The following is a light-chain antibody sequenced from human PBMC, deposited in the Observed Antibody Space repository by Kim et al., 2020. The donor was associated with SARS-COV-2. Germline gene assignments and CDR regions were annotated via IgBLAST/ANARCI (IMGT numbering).Light chain of an antibody. CDR2: AAS. CDR1: QRISSW. J-gene: IGKJ2*01. V-gene: IGKV1-12*01. CDR3: QQANSFPYT. Sequence: SASVGDRVTTNCRASQRISSWLAWYQQKPGKAPNLLIFAASTLQGGVPSRFSGSGSGTDFTLTISSLQPEDSATYYCQQANSFPYTFGQGTKLEI.